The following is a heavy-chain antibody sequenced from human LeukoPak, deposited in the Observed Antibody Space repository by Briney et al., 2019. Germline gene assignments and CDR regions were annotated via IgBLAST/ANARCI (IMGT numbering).Heavy chain of an antibody. J-gene: IGHJ4*02. V-gene: IGHV1-18*01. D-gene: IGHD6-13*01. CDR3: ARGGRIAAAGLDY. CDR1: GYTFTSHG. CDR2: ISVYNGNT. Sequence: GASVNVSCKASGYTFTSHGISWVRQAPGQGLEWMGWISVYNGNTNYAQKLQGRVTMTTDTSTSTVYMDLSSLRSEDTAVYYCARGGRIAAAGLDYWGQGTLVTVSS.